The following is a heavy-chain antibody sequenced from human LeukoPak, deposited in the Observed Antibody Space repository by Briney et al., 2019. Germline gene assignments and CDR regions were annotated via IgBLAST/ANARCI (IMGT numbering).Heavy chain of an antibody. CDR3: ARKVAVAMDLDY. CDR2: VTGSGGST. CDR1: GFTFKSYG. J-gene: IGHJ4*02. D-gene: IGHD6-13*01. Sequence: GGSLRLSCAASGFTFKSYGMTWVRQVPGKGLEWVSSVTGSGGSTKYADSVNGRFTISRENSKNTLSLHMTGLRAEDTAVYYCARKVAVAMDLDYWGQGTLVTVSS. V-gene: IGHV3-23*01.